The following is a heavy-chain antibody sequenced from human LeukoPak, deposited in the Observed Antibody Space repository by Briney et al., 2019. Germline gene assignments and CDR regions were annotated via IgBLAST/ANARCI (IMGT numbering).Heavy chain of an antibody. D-gene: IGHD4-17*01. V-gene: IGHV4-4*07. Sequence: SETLSLTCTVSGGSINGYYWNWIRQPAGKGLEWIGRMHSSGSTNYNPSLGSQVTISLDTSKNQFSLKLTSVTAADTAVYYCARLSEAQSTVIKYWYFDFWGRGTLVTVSS. CDR3: ARLSEAQSTVIKYWYFDF. CDR2: MHSSGST. J-gene: IGHJ2*01. CDR1: GGSINGYY.